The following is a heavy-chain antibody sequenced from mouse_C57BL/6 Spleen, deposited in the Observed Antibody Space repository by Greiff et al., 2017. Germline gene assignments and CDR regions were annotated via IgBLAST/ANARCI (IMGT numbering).Heavy chain of an antibody. CDR2: ISSGGSYT. J-gene: IGHJ2*01. V-gene: IGHV5-6*01. CDR1: GFTFSSYG. CDR3: AKEISYYFDY. Sequence: EVQVVESGGDLVKPGGSLKLSCEASGFTFSSYGMSWVRQTPDKRLEWVATISSGGSYTYYPDSVKGRFTISRDNAKNTLYLQMSSLKSEDTAMYYCAKEISYYFDYWGQGTTLTVSS.